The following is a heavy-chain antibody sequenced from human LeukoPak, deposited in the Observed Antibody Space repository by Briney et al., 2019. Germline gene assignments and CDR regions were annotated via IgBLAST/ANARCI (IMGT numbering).Heavy chain of an antibody. J-gene: IGHJ6*02. CDR2: INHSGST. CDR3: ARVRVRAGNSFYHYYGMDV. CDR1: GGSFSGYY. D-gene: IGHD3-10*01. V-gene: IGHV4-34*01. Sequence: PSETLSLTCTVYGGSFSGYYWSWIRQPPGKGLEWIGEINHSGSTNYNPSLKSRVTISVDTSNNQFSLKLSSVTAADTAVYYCARVRVRAGNSFYHYYGMDVWGQGTTVTVSS.